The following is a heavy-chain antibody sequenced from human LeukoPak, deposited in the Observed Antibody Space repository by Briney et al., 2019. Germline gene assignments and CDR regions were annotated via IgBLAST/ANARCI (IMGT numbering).Heavy chain of an antibody. D-gene: IGHD2-2*01. V-gene: IGHV1-3*01. J-gene: IGHJ4*02. CDR3: ARALPGVEFFES. CDR2: INAGNGNT. Sequence: ASVKVSCKASGYTFTSYAMHWVRQAPGQRLEWMGWINAGNGNTKYSQEFQGRVTITRDTSASTAYMELRSLRSDDTAVYYCARALPGVEFFESWGQGTLVTVSS. CDR1: GYTFTSYA.